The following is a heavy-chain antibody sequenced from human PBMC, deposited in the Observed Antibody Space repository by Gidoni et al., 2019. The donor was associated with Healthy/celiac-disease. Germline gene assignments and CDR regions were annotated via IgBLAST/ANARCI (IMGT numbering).Heavy chain of an antibody. CDR2: IYHSGST. V-gene: IGHV4-30-2*01. CDR3: ARGYYDSSGYYFDY. CDR1: GVPLSRGGYS. D-gene: IGHD3-22*01. Sequence: QLQLQESGSGLVTPSQTLSLTCAVSGVPLSRGGYSGSWIRQPTGKGLEWIGYIYHSGSTYYNPSLKSRVTISVDRSKNQFSLKLNSVTAADTAVYYCARGYYDSSGYYFDYWGQGTLVTVSS. J-gene: IGHJ4*02.